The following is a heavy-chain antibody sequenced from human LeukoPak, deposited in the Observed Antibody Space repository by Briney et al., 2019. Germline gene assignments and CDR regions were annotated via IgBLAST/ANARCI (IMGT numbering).Heavy chain of an antibody. CDR3: ARGGYYYDSSGYYLFDY. CDR1: GFTFSSYE. J-gene: IGHJ4*02. CDR2: ISSSGSTI. V-gene: IGHV3-48*03. Sequence: GGSLRLSCAASGFTFSSYEMNWVRQAPGKGLEWVSYISSSGSTIYYADSVKGRFTISRDNAKNSLYLQMNSLRAEDTAVYYCARGGYYYDSSGYYLFDYWGQGTLVTVSS. D-gene: IGHD3-22*01.